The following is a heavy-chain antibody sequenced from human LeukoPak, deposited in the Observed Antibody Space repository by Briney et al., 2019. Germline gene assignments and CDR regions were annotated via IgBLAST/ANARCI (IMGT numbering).Heavy chain of an antibody. CDR3: ASGRWEPYDAFDI. CDR1: GYSFTTYG. CDR2: INPNSGGT. V-gene: IGHV1-2*02. D-gene: IGHD1-26*01. J-gene: IGHJ3*02. Sequence: ASVKVSCKASGYSFTTYGMSWVRQAPGQGLEWMGWINPNSGGTNYAQKFQGRVTMTRDTSISTAYMELSRLRSDDTALYHCASGRWEPYDAFDIWGQGTMVTVSS.